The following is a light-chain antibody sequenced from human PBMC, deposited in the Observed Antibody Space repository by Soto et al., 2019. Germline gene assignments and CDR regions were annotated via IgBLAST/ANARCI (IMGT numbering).Light chain of an antibody. CDR1: LNLLYSANKKNY. Sequence: DALAFALGKTANMNGKPSLNLLYSANKKNYLAWYQQKPGQPPKLLFYWASTRESGVPDRFSGSGSGTDFALTIRCLQAEDAAVYYCEEYSSPPISSAQGTILEIK. CDR3: EEYSSPPIS. J-gene: IGKJ5*01. CDR2: WAS. V-gene: IGKV4-1*01.